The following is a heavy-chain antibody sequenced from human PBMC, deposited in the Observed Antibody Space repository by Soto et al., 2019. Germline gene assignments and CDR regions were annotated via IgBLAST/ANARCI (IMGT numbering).Heavy chain of an antibody. D-gene: IGHD3-22*01. CDR1: GDSVNSATYY. V-gene: IGHV4-61*01. CDR2: IYYSGTT. J-gene: IGHJ4*02. CDR3: TRAKTTKIVPENF. Sequence: PSETLSLTCTVSGDSVNSATYYWSCIRQPPGKGLEWIGYIYYSGTTKYNPSLKSRVTISVDTSKNQFSLNLSSVTAADTAIYYCTRAKTTKIVPENFWGQGTLVTVYS.